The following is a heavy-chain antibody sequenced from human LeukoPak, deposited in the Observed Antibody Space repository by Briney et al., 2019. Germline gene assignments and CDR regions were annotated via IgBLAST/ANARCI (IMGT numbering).Heavy chain of an antibody. CDR1: GYTFTSYA. CDR2: INAGNGNT. CDR3: ASGAAAGINWFDP. Sequence: ASMKVSCKASGYTFTSYAMHWVRQAPGQRLEWMGWINAGNGNTKYSQKFQGRVTITRDTSASTAYMELSSLRSEDTAVYYCASGAAAGINWFDPWGQGTLVTVSS. V-gene: IGHV1-3*01. D-gene: IGHD6-13*01. J-gene: IGHJ5*02.